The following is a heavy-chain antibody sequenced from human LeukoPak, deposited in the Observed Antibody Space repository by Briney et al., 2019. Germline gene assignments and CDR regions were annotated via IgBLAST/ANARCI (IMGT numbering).Heavy chain of an antibody. D-gene: IGHD4-23*01. J-gene: IGHJ4*02. CDR2: ISGSGGST. CDR1: GFTFSNYF. CDR3: AKAPTVVMFGDFDY. V-gene: IGHV3-23*01. Sequence: GRSLTLSCEASGFTFSNYFMHWVRQAPGKGLEWVSAISGSGGSTYYADSVKGRFTISRDNSKNTLYLQMNSLRAEDTAVYYCAKAPTVVMFGDFDYWGQGTLVTVSS.